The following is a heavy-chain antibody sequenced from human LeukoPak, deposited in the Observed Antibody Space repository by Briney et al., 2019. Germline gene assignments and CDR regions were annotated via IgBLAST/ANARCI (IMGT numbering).Heavy chain of an antibody. J-gene: IGHJ4*02. CDR3: AKDLHGYSSQIDY. CDR2: ISSSSSTI. CDR1: GFTFSSYS. Sequence: GGSLRLSCAASGFTFSSYSMNWVRQAPGKGLEWVSYISSSSSTIYYADSVKGRFTISRDNAKNSLYLQMNSLRAEDTAVYYCAKDLHGYSSQIDYWGQGTLVTVPS. D-gene: IGHD5-12*01. V-gene: IGHV3-48*01.